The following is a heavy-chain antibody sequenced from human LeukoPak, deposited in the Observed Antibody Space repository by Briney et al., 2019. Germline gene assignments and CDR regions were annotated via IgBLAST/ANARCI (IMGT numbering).Heavy chain of an antibody. CDR2: SRDKTNHYSL. J-gene: IGHJ4*02. V-gene: IGHV3-72*01. CDR1: GFSFSDHY. Sequence: PAGSLRLSCAASGFSFSDHYMDWVRQAPGKGLEWVGRSRDKTNHYSLHYAESVKGRFTISRDDSKNSLYLQMNTLKAEDAAVYYCAGLPAHWGQGTLV. CDR3: AGLPAH.